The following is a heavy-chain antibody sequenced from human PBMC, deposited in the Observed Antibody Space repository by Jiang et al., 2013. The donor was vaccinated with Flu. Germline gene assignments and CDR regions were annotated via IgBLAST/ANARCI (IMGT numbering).Heavy chain of an antibody. D-gene: IGHD3-22*01. CDR3: ARISSGYYQYYFDY. CDR1: GFSLSTSGMC. CDR2: IDWDDDK. V-gene: IGHV2-70*01. Sequence: PTQTLTLTCTFSGFSLSTSGMCVSWIRQPPGKALEWLALIDWDDDKYYSTSLKTRLTISKDTSKNQVVLTMTNMDPVDTATYYCARISSGYYQYYFDYWGQGTLVTVSS. J-gene: IGHJ4*02.